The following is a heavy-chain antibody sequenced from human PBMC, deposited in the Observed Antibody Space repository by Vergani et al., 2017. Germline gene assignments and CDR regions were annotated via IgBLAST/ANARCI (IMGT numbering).Heavy chain of an antibody. CDR3: ARDKGAAAGTWFDP. J-gene: IGHJ5*02. D-gene: IGHD6-13*01. CDR2: IYYSGRT. CDR1: GGSVSSGSYY. Sequence: QVQLQESGPGLVKPSETLSLTCTVSGGSVSSGSYYWSWIRQPAGKGLEWIGYIYYSGRTNYNPSLKSRVNISVATSKNQFSLKLGSVTAADTAVYYCARDKGAAAGTWFDPWGQGTLVTVSS. V-gene: IGHV4-61*10.